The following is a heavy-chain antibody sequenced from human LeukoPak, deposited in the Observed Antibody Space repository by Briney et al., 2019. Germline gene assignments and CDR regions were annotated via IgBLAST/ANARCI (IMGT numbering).Heavy chain of an antibody. CDR2: IIPIFATA. V-gene: IGHV1-69*13. J-gene: IGHJ4*02. CDR3: ARARDIAARPSFDY. CDR1: GGTFSSYA. D-gene: IGHD6-6*01. Sequence: SVKVSCKASGGTFSSYAISWVRQAPGQGLEWMGGIIPIFATANYAQKFQGRVTITADESTSTAYMELSSLRSEGTAVYYCARARDIAARPSFDYWGQGTLVTVSS.